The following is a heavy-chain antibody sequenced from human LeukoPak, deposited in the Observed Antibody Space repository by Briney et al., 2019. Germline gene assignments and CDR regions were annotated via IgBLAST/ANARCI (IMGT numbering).Heavy chain of an antibody. CDR2: IYYSGST. D-gene: IGHD3-3*01. J-gene: IGHJ4*02. V-gene: IGHV4-61*01. CDR1: GGSASSGSYY. Sequence: SETLSLTCTVSGGSASSGSYYWSWIRQPPGKGLEWIGYIYYSGSTNYNPSLKSRVTISVDTSKNQFSLKLSSVTAADTAVYYCARGGYDFWSGYRAFDYWGQGTLVTVSS. CDR3: ARGGYDFWSGYRAFDY.